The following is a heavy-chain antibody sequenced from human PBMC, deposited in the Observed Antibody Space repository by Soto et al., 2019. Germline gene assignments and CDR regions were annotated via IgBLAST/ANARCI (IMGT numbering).Heavy chain of an antibody. CDR1: RFTFSSYW. V-gene: IGHV3-7*01. D-gene: IGHD2-21*02. J-gene: IGHJ4*02. CDR3: ASNGGDFLDY. CDR2: IKQDGSEK. Sequence: EVQLVESGGGLVQPGGSLRLSCAASRFTFSSYWMSWVRQGPGKGLEWVANIKQDGSEKYYVDSVKGRFTISRDNAKNSLYLQMNSVRAEDTAVYYCASNGGDFLDYWGQGTLVTVSS.